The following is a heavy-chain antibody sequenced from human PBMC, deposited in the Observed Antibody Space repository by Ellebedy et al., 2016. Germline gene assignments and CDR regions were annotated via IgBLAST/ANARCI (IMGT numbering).Heavy chain of an antibody. Sequence: SETLSLTXAVYGGSFSGYYWNWIRQPPGKGLEWIGEINHSGSTNYNPSLKSRVTISVDTSKNQFSLKLSSVTAADTAVYYCARRAADAFDIWGQGTMVTVSS. CDR1: GGSFSGYY. CDR3: ARRAADAFDI. V-gene: IGHV4-34*01. J-gene: IGHJ3*02. D-gene: IGHD6-25*01. CDR2: INHSGST.